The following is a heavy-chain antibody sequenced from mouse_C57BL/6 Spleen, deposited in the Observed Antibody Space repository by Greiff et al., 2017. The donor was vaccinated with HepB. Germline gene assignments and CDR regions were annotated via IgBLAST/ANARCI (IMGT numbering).Heavy chain of an antibody. CDR1: GFSFNTYA. CDR2: IRSKSNNYAT. Sequence: EVKLMESGGGLVQPKGSLKLSCAASGFSFNTYAMNWVRQAPGKGLEWVARIRSKSNNYATYYADSVKDRFTISRDDSESMLYLQMNNLKTEDTAMYYCVRPTNYGSPYYAMDYWGQGTSVTVSS. V-gene: IGHV10-1*01. J-gene: IGHJ4*01. D-gene: IGHD1-1*01. CDR3: VRPTNYGSPYYAMDY.